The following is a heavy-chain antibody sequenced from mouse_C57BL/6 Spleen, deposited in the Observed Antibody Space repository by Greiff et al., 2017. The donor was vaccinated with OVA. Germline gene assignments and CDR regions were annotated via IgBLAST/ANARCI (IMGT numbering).Heavy chain of an antibody. CDR3: AREGGTGRYFDV. V-gene: IGHV1-18*01. CDR1: GYTFTDYN. CDR2: INPNNGGT. Sequence: VQLKESGPELVKPGASVKIPCKASGYTFTDYNMDWVKQSHGKSLEWIGDINPNNGGTIYNQKFKGKATLTVDKSSSTAYMELRSLTSEDTAVYYCAREGGTGRYFDVWGTGTTVTVSS. J-gene: IGHJ1*03. D-gene: IGHD4-1*01.